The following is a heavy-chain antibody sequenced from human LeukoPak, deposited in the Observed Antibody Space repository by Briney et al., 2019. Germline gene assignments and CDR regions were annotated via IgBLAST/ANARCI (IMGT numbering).Heavy chain of an antibody. J-gene: IGHJ6*02. CDR1: GYTFTSYG. D-gene: IGHD1-1*01. CDR2: ISAYNGNT. CDR3: ARALERGIGYYYYGMDV. Sequence: ASVKVSCKASGYTFTSYGISWVRQAPGQGLEWMGWISAYNGNTNYAQKLQGRVTMTTDTSTSTAYMELRSLRSDDTAVYYCARALERGIGYYYYGMDVWGQGTTVTVSS. V-gene: IGHV1-18*01.